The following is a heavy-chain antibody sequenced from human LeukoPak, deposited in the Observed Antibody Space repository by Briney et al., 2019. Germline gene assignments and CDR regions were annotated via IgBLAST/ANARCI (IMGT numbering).Heavy chain of an antibody. J-gene: IGHJ6*02. CDR2: TSSSGYTI. CDR1: GFSFSDYY. Sequence: SGGSLRLSCAASGFSFSDYYMSWIRQAPGKGLEWVSYTSSSGYTIYYADSVKGRFTISRDNAKNSLYLKLNSLRAEDTAFYYFPRVHYYSVDVWGQGTTVTFSS. V-gene: IGHV3-11*01. CDR3: PRVHYYSVDV.